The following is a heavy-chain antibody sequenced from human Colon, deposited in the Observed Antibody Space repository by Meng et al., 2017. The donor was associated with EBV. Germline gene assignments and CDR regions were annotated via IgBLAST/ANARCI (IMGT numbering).Heavy chain of an antibody. Sequence: VTLQQWVVGRLKPSQTLSVTCTVYGGSFSDSYWTWIRQPPGKGLEWIGEINHVGSTTYNPSLKSRVTISVDTSKNQFSLKLSSVTAADAAVYYCAISDCSGGTCYLDCWGQGTLVTVSS. V-gene: IGHV4-34*01. CDR1: GGSFSDSY. D-gene: IGHD2-15*01. CDR2: INHVGST. J-gene: IGHJ4*02. CDR3: AISDCSGGTCYLDC.